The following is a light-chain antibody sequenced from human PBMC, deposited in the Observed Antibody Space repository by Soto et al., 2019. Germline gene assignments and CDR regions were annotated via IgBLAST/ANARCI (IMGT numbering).Light chain of an antibody. V-gene: IGLV1-40*01. Sequence: QSVLTQPPSVSGAPGQRVTISCTGRSSNIGAGYDVHWYQQLPGTAPKLLIYGNSNRPSGVPDRFSGSKSGTSASLAITGLQAEDEGDYYCQSYDSSGHVVFGGGTKLTVL. CDR2: GNS. CDR3: QSYDSSGHVV. CDR1: SSNIGAGYD. J-gene: IGLJ2*01.